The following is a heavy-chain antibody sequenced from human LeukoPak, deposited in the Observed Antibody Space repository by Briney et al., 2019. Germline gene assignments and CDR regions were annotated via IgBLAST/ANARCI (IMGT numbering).Heavy chain of an antibody. J-gene: IGHJ6*02. D-gene: IGHD3-22*01. CDR1: GFSFEDHA. CDR3: AKGLRDSSGFYIYYGMDV. CDR2: ITWNSRTV. Sequence: GGSLRLSCKGSGFSFEDHAMFWVRQAPGKGLEWVSGITWNSRTVAYADSVKGRFTISRDNGKNSLYLQMNSLRAEDTALYYCAKGLRDSSGFYIYYGMDVWGQGTTVTVSS. V-gene: IGHV3-9*01.